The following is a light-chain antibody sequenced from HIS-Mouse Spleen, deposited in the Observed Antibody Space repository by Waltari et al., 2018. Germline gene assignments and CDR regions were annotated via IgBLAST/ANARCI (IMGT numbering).Light chain of an antibody. V-gene: IGKV1-13*02. J-gene: IGKJ2*01. CDR1: QGISSA. CDR3: QQFNSYP. CDR2: DAS. Sequence: AIQLTQSPSSLSASVGDRVTITCRASQGISSALAWYQQRPGKAPKLLIYDASRLESGVPSRFSGSGSGTDFTLTISSLQPEDCATYYCQQFNSYPFGQGTKLEIK.